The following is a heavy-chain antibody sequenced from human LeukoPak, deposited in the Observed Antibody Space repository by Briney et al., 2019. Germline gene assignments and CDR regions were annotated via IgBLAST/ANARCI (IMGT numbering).Heavy chain of an antibody. CDR2: ISRDSANI. CDR3: ARDFCTGCNYYFYGMDV. J-gene: IGHJ6*02. V-gene: IGHV3-9*01. D-gene: IGHD2-2*01. CDR1: GFTFDDYV. Sequence: GGSLRLSCAASGFTFDDYVMHWVRQAPGRGLEWVSGISRDSANIGYADSVKGRFTISRDNAKNSLYLQMNSPTTEDTALYYCARDFCTGCNYYFYGMDVWGRGTTVTVSS.